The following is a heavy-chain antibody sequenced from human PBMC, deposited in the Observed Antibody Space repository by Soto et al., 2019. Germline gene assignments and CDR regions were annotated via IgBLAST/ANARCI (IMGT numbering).Heavy chain of an antibody. J-gene: IGHJ6*02. CDR2: INHSGST. Sequence: SETLSLTCAVYGGSFSGYYWSWIRQPPGKGLEWIGEINHSGSTNYNPSLKSRVTISVDTSKNQFSLKLSSVTAADTAVYYCAREAEVDTAMGANYYYYGMDVWGQGTTVTVSS. D-gene: IGHD5-18*01. V-gene: IGHV4-34*01. CDR1: GGSFSGYY. CDR3: AREAEVDTAMGANYYYYGMDV.